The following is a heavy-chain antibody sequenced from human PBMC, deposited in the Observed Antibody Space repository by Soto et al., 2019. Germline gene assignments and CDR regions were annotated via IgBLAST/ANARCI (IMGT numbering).Heavy chain of an antibody. CDR2: ISYDGSNK. J-gene: IGHJ4*02. CDR1: GFTFSSYA. Sequence: QVQLVESGGGVVQPGRSLRLSCAASGFTFSSYAMHWVRQAPGKGLEWVAVISYDGSNKYYEDSVKGRFTISRDNSKNTLYLQMNSLSAVDTAVYYFARDLRQKLNYYWGQETLVTVS. CDR3: ARDLRQKLNYY. D-gene: IGHD3-16*01. V-gene: IGHV3-30-3*01.